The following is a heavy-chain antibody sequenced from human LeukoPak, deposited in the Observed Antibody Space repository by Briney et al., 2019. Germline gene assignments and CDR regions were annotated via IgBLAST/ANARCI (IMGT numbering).Heavy chain of an antibody. D-gene: IGHD3-3*01. CDR2: INPNSGGT. J-gene: IGHJ4*02. CDR1: GYTFTSYD. CDR3: VRFLEWQVDY. V-gene: IGHV1-2*06. Sequence: ASVKVSCKASGYTFTSYDINWVRQATGQGLEWMGRINPNSGGTNYAQKFQGRVTMTRDTSISTAYMELSRLRSDDTAVYYCVRFLEWQVDYWGQGTLVTVSS.